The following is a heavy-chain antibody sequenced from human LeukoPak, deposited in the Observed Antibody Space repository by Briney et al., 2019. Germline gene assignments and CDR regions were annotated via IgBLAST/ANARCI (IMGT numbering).Heavy chain of an antibody. D-gene: IGHD6-13*01. V-gene: IGHV1-46*01. CDR1: GYTFTSYY. J-gene: IGHJ4*02. CDR3: AREFIAAAGEMDGDY. CDR2: INPSGGST. Sequence: GASVKVSCKASGYTFTSYYMHWVRQAPGQGLEWMGIINPSGGSTSYAQKFQGRVTMTRDTSTSTVYMELSSLRSEDTAVYYCAREFIAAAGEMDGDYWGQGTLDTVSS.